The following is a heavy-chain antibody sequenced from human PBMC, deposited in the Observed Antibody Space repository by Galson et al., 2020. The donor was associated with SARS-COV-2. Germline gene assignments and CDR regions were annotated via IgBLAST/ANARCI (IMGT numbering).Heavy chain of an antibody. CDR1: GGSISSYY. Sequence: SETLSLTCTVSGGSISSYYWSWIRQPAGKGLEWTGRIYTSGSTNYNPSLKSRVTMSVDTSKNQFSLKLSSVTAADTAVYYCARDDLYDSSGYPYWDFELWGRGTLVTVSS. D-gene: IGHD3-22*01. CDR2: IYTSGST. CDR3: ARDDLYDSSGYPYWDFEL. J-gene: IGHJ2*01. V-gene: IGHV4-4*07.